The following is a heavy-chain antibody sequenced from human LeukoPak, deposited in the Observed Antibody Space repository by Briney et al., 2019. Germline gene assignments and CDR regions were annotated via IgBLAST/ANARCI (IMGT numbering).Heavy chain of an antibody. D-gene: IGHD3-9*01. V-gene: IGHV4-4*07. J-gene: IGHJ4*02. CDR3: ASSINYDILTGYYRDY. Sequence: SETLSLTCTVSGGSISSYYWSWIRQPAGKGLEWIGRIYTSGSTNYNPSLKSRVAMSVDTSKNQFSLKLSSVTAADTAVYYCASSINYDILTGYYRDYWGQGTLVTVSS. CDR2: IYTSGST. CDR1: GGSISSYY.